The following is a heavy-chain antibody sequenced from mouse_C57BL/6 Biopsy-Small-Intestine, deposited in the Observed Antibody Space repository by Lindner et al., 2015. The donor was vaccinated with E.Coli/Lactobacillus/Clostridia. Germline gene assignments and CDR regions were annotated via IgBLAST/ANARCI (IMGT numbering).Heavy chain of an antibody. CDR3: AREGPGYSGYIFEY. Sequence: SVKVSCKASGNSSSNYVITWVRQAPRQGLEWMGWINAYNDNTNYAQKFQGRVIMTRDTSTNTAYMELRSLRSEDTAMYFCAREGPGYSGYIFEYWGQGTPVTVSS. J-gene: IGHJ4*01. D-gene: IGHD2-12*01. CDR1: GNSSSNYV. V-gene: IGHV1-79*01. CDR2: INAYNDNT.